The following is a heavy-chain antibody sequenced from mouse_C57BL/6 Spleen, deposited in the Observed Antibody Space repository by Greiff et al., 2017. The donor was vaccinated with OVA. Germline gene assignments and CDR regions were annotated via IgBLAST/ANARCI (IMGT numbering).Heavy chain of an antibody. D-gene: IGHD1-1*01. J-gene: IGHJ3*01. CDR3: ARKDGSSHWFAD. CDR2: IDPSDSYT. CDR1: GYTFTSYW. Sequence: VQLQQPGAELVRPGTSVKLSCKASGYTFTSYWMHWVKQRPGQGLEWIGVIDPSDSYTNSNQKFKGKATLTVDTSASTAYRQCSSLTSEDYAVYYSARKDGSSHWFADWGQGTLVTVSA. V-gene: IGHV1-59*01.